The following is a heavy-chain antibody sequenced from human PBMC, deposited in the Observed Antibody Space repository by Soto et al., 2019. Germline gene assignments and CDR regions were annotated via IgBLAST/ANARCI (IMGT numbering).Heavy chain of an antibody. J-gene: IGHJ4*02. Sequence: PSETLSLTCSASGDSVTDYYWNWVRQTPGKALEWIGYFYYSGTTNYNPSLKGRASISVDTSRNQFSLKLTSVTAADTAVYYCIRGGVAAPPHFEFWGQGKLVTVSS. CDR1: GDSVTDYY. CDR2: FYYSGTT. CDR3: IRGGVAAPPHFEF. D-gene: IGHD3-16*01. V-gene: IGHV4-59*02.